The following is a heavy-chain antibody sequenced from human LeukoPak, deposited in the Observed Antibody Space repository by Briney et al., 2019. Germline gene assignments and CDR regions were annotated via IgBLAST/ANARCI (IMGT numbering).Heavy chain of an antibody. J-gene: IGHJ3*02. CDR3: ARVREDPWNSAPHAFDI. D-gene: IGHD1-1*01. V-gene: IGHV4-38-2*02. Sequence: ASETLSLTCTVSGYSISSGYYWGWIRQPPGQGLEWIGSIYHSGSTYYNPSLKSRVTISVDTSKNQFSLKLSSVTAADTAVYYCARVREDPWNSAPHAFDIWGQGTMVTVSS. CDR2: IYHSGST. CDR1: GYSISSGYY.